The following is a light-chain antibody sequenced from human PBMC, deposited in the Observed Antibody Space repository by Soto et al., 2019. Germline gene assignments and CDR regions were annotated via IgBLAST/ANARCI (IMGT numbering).Light chain of an antibody. CDR3: AQGLQTPLT. CDR2: LGS. V-gene: IGKV2-28*01. J-gene: IGKJ4*01. Sequence: DVVMTKSPLSLPVTPGEPASISCWYSRRLLSSNGYNYLNWYLQKPGQSPQLLIYLGSNRASGVPDRFSGSGSGTDFTLKISRVEAEDVGVYYCAQGLQTPLTFGGGTKVDIK. CDR1: RRLLSSNGYNY.